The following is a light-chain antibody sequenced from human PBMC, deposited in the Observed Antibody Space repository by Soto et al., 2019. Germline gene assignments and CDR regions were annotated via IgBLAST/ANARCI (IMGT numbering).Light chain of an antibody. V-gene: IGLV2-14*01. CDR2: DVS. J-gene: IGLJ2*01. CDR1: SSDVGVYNY. Sequence: QAVVTQPASVSGSPGQSITISCTGSSSDVGVYNYVSWYQQHPGKAPKLIIYDVSNRPSGVSNRFSGSKSGNTASLTISGLQAEDEADYYCSSFAPSDTRVFGGGTKLTVL. CDR3: SSFAPSDTRV.